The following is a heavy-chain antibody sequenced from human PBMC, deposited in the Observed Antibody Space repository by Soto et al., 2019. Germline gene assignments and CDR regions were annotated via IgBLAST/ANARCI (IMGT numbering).Heavy chain of an antibody. Sequence: QVQLVQSGAEVKKPGASVKVSCKASGYTFTSYGISWVRQAPGQGLEWMGWISAYNGNTNYAQKLQGRVTMTTDTATSTAYMELRSLRSDDTAVYYCVRDGVDTATGYYYGMDVWGQGTTVTVSS. CDR3: VRDGVDTATGYYYGMDV. CDR2: ISAYNGNT. CDR1: GYTFTSYG. D-gene: IGHD5-18*01. J-gene: IGHJ6*02. V-gene: IGHV1-18*01.